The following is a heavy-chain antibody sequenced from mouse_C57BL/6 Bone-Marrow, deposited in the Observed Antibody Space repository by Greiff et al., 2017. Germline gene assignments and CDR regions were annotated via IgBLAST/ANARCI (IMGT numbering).Heavy chain of an antibody. V-gene: IGHV1-18*01. CDR3: ARWFITTPFDY. Sequence: EVKLQESGPELVKPGASVKIPCKASGYTFTDYNMDWVKQSHGKSLEWIGDINPNNGGTIYNQKFKGKATLTVDKSSSTAYMELRSLTSEDSAVYFCARWFITTPFDYWGQGTTLTVSS. CDR1: GYTFTDYN. D-gene: IGHD1-1*01. J-gene: IGHJ2*01. CDR2: INPNNGGT.